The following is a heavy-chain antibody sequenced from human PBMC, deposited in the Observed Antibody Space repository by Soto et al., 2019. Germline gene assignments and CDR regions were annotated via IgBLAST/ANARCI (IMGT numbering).Heavy chain of an antibody. CDR1: GYTITSYG. V-gene: IGHV1-18*01. Sequence: ASVKVSCKASGYTITSYGISWVRQAPGQGLEWMGWISAYNGNTNYAQKLQGRVNMTTDTSTSTAYMELRSLRSDDTAVYYCARDGGLGKGQWLGIYYYYGMDVWGQGTTVTVSS. CDR3: ARDGGLGKGQWLGIYYYYGMDV. D-gene: IGHD6-19*01. J-gene: IGHJ6*02. CDR2: ISAYNGNT.